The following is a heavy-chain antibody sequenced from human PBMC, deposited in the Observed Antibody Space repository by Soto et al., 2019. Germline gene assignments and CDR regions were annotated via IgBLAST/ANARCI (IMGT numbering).Heavy chain of an antibody. V-gene: IGHV4-34*01. CDR2: INHSGST. Sequence: TSETLSLTCAVYGGSFSGYYWSWIRQPPGKGLEWIGEINHSGSTNYNPSIKSRVTISVDTSKNQFSLKLSSVTAADTAVYYCARHHISSGWYINWFDPWGQGTLVTVSS. D-gene: IGHD6-19*01. CDR1: GGSFSGYY. J-gene: IGHJ5*02. CDR3: ARHHISSGWYINWFDP.